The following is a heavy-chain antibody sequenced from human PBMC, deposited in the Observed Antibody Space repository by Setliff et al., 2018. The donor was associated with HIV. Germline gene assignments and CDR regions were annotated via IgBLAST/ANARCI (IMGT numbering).Heavy chain of an antibody. J-gene: IGHJ5*02. CDR3: ALASIVSTARWNH. V-gene: IGHV1-46*01. Sequence: GASVKVSCKASGYTFIKYYMHWVRQAPGQGLEWMGIIDPSGGSTRYAQKFQGRVTMTRDTSTNTVYMELSSLRSEDTAVYYCALASIVSTARWNHWGRGTLVTVSS. D-gene: IGHD1-26*01. CDR2: IDPSGGST. CDR1: GYTFIKYY.